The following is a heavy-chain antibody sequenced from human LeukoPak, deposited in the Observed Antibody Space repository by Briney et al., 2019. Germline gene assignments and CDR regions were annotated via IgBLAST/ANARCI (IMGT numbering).Heavy chain of an antibody. D-gene: IGHD6-13*01. CDR1: GGSFRGYY. Sequence: SETLSLTCAVYGGSFRGYYWSWIRQPPGKGLEWIGEINHSGSTNYNPSLKSRVTISVDTSKNQFSLKLSSVTAAATAVYYCARRSSSWYPTYYYYYYMDVWGKGTTVTISS. CDR3: ARRSSSWYPTYYYYYYMDV. V-gene: IGHV4-34*01. J-gene: IGHJ6*03. CDR2: INHSGST.